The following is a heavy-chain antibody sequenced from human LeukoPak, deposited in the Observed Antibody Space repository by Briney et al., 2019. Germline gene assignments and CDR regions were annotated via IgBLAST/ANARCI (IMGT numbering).Heavy chain of an antibody. Sequence: GGSLRLSCAASGFTFSSYAISWVRQAPGQGLEWMGGIIPIFGTANYAQKFQGRVTITADESTSTAYMELSSLRSDDTAVYYCARDRRGRYCSTISCYLGCFDPWGQGTLVTVSS. CDR1: GFTFSSYA. J-gene: IGHJ5*02. CDR3: ARDRRGRYCSTISCYLGCFDP. V-gene: IGHV1-69*01. CDR2: IIPIFGTA. D-gene: IGHD2-2*01.